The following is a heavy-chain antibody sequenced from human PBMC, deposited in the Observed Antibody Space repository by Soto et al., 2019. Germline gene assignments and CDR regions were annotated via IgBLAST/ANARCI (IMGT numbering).Heavy chain of an antibody. J-gene: IGHJ4*02. CDR2: IYYSGST. Sequence: SXTLSLTCTVSGGSISSYYWSWIRQPPGKGLECIGYIYYSGSTNYNPSLKGRVTISVDTSKNQFSLKLSSVTAADTAVYYCARSRDYFDYWGQGTLVTVSS. CDR3: ARSRDYFDY. CDR1: GGSISSYY. V-gene: IGHV4-59*01.